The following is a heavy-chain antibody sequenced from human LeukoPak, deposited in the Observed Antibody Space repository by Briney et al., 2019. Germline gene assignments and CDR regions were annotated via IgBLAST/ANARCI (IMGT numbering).Heavy chain of an antibody. V-gene: IGHV3-9*01. CDR2: ISWNSGYI. Sequence: GGSLRLSCAASGFTFDNYAMHWVRQAPGKGLEWLSIISWNSGYIGYADSVKGRFTISRDNAKKSLDLQMNSLRAEDTAFYYCAKVRGTYSSGYFFDYWAREPWSPSPQ. J-gene: IGHJ4*02. CDR1: GFTFDNYA. CDR3: AKVRGTYSSGYFFDY. D-gene: IGHD6-19*01.